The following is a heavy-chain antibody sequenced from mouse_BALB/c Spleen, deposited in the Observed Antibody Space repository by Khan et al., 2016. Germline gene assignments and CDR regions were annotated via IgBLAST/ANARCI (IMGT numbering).Heavy chain of an antibody. J-gene: IGHJ4*01. D-gene: IGHD1-1*01. V-gene: IGHV3-2*02. CDR2: ISYSSST. CDR1: GYSITSDYA. CDR3: ARSDYGAKDAMDY. Sequence: EVQLQESGPGLVKPSQSLSLTCTVTGYSITSDYAWNWIRQFPGNRLEWMGYISYSSSTSYNPSLTSRITITRDTSKNQFFLKLNSVTSEDTATYYCARSDYGAKDAMDYWGQGTSVTVSS.